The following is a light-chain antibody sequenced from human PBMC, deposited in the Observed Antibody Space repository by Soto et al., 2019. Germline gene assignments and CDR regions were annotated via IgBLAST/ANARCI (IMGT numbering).Light chain of an antibody. CDR3: LQHNSYPQT. Sequence: IQMTQPPSSLSASVVDRVTITCRASPGIRDALVWYQQKPGKAPKRLIYAASSFQSGVTSRFSVSRSVTEFTLTISSLQTEDFATYYCLQHNSYPQTFGKGTKVDIK. CDR2: AAS. CDR1: PGIRDA. J-gene: IGKJ1*01. V-gene: IGKV1-17*01.